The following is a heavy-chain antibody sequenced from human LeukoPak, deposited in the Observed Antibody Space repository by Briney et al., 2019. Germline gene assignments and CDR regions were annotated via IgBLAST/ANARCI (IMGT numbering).Heavy chain of an antibody. Sequence: PSETLSLTCAVYGGSFSGYYWSWIRQPPGKGLEWIGEINHSGSTNYHPSLKSRVTISVDPSKNQFSLKLSSVTAADTAVYFCLCNVRTAYDIFVGPYYYFDYWGQGTLVTVSS. J-gene: IGHJ4*02. V-gene: IGHV4-34*01. CDR2: INHSGST. CDR3: LCNVRTAYDIFVGPYYYFDY. D-gene: IGHD3-9*01. CDR1: GGSFSGYY.